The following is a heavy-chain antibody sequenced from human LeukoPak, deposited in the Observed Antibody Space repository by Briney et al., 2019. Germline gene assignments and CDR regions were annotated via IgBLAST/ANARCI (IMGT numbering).Heavy chain of an antibody. J-gene: IGHJ4*02. V-gene: IGHV3-21*01. CDR1: GFTFSSYW. D-gene: IGHD1-26*01. CDR3: ARARSGSYAGIDY. CDR2: ISSGSTYI. Sequence: PGGSLRLSCAASGFTFSSYWMHWVRQAPGKGLEWVSSISSGSTYIYNADSMKGRFTFSRDNAKNSLYLQMNSLRAEDTAVYYCARARSGSYAGIDYWGQGTLVTVSS.